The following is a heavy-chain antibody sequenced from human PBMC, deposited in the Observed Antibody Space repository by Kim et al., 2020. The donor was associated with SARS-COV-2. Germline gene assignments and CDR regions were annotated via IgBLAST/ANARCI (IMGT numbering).Heavy chain of an antibody. D-gene: IGHD6-13*01. CDR3: AEEKACGIAASERGLNY. J-gene: IGHJ4*02. V-gene: IGHV3-30*02. Sequence: VKGRYTISRDNYKNTLYLQMNSLGVEDTALYYCAEEKACGIAASERGLNYWGQGTLVTVSS.